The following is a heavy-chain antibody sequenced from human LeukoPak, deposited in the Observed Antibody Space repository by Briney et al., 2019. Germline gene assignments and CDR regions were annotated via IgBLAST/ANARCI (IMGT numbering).Heavy chain of an antibody. CDR3: ARGPLVVAATTSRNWFDP. CDR2: IYYSGST. D-gene: IGHD2-15*01. V-gene: IGHV4-31*03. J-gene: IGHJ5*02. CDR1: GGSISSGGYY. Sequence: PSETLSLTCTVSGGSISSGGYYWSWIRQHPGKGLEWIGYIYYSGSTYYNPSLKSRVTISVDTSKNQFSLKLSSVTAADTAVYYCARGPLVVAATTSRNWFDPWGQGTLVTVSS.